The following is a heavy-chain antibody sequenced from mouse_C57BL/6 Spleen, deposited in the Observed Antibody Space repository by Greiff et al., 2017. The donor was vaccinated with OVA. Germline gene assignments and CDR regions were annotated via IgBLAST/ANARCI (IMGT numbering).Heavy chain of an antibody. Sequence: QVQLQQPGAELVRPGTSVKLSCKASGYTFTSYWMHWVKQRPGHGLEWIGVIVPSDSYTNYNQKFKGKATLTVDTSSSTAYMQLSSLTAEDSAVYYCATLAGTAYWGQGTLVTVSA. D-gene: IGHD4-1*01. CDR1: GYTFTSYW. CDR3: ATLAGTAY. J-gene: IGHJ3*01. V-gene: IGHV1-59*01. CDR2: IVPSDSYT.